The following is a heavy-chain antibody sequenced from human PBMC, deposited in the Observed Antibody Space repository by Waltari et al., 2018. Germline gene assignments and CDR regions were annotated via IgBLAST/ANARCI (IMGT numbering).Heavy chain of an antibody. CDR1: GYTFTGYY. J-gene: IGHJ3*02. D-gene: IGHD1-26*01. CDR2: INPNSGDT. V-gene: IGHV1-2*02. CDR3: ARDIGADDAFDI. Sequence: QVQLVQSGAEVKKPGASVKVSCQASGYTFTGYYMHWVRQAPGQGLEWMGWINPNSGDTNYAQKYQGRVTMTRDTSISTAYMELSRLRSDDTAVYYCARDIGADDAFDIWGQGTMVTVSS.